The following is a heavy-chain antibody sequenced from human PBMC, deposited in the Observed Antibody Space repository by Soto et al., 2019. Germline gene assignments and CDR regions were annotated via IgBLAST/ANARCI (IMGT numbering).Heavy chain of an antibody. CDR2: ISYDGSNK. Sequence: QVQLVESGGGVVQPGRSLRLSCAASGFPFTTYGMHWVREGPGKGLEWVAVISYDGSNKYYADSVKGRFTISRDNSXXXXXXXXXXXXXXXXXXXXXVXGQYYFDYRGQGTLVTVSS. CDR1: GFPFTTYG. V-gene: IGHV3-30*03. CDR3: VXGQYYFDY. J-gene: IGHJ4*02.